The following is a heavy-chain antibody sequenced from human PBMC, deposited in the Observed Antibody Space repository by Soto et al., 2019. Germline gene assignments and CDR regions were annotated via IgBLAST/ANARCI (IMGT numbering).Heavy chain of an antibody. CDR2: ISAHNGNT. D-gene: IGHD1-1*01. CDR3: ARGRYGDY. V-gene: IGHV1-18*01. J-gene: IGHJ4*02. CDR1: GYAFTTYG. Sequence: QVHLVQSGAEVKKPGASVKVSCKGSGYAFTTYGITWVRQAPGQGLEWMGWISAHNGNTNHAQKLQGRVTMTRDTSTSTDYMGPRSLRAVDTAVYYCARGRYGDYWGQGALVTVSS.